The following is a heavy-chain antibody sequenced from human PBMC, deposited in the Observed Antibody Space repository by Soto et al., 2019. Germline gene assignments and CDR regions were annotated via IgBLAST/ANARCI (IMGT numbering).Heavy chain of an antibody. V-gene: IGHV4-30-2*01. CDR2: IYHSGST. CDR3: ARGGYYDSTGYPSFDY. Sequence: SETLSLTCAVSGGSISSGGYSWSWIRQPPGKGLEWIGYIYHSGSTYYNPSLKSRVTISVDRSKNQFSLKLSSVTAADTAVYYCARGGYYDSTGYPSFDYWGRGTRVTFA. D-gene: IGHD3-22*01. CDR1: GGSISSGGYS. J-gene: IGHJ4*02.